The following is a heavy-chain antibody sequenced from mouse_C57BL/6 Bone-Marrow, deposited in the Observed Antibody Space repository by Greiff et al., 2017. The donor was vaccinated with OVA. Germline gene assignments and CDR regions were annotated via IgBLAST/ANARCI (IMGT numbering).Heavy chain of an antibody. CDR1: GFTFSNYW. Sequence: EVKVEESGGGLVQPGGSMKLSCVASGFTFSNYWMNWVRQSPEKGLEWVAQIRLKSDNYATHYAESVKGRFTISRDDSKSSVYLQMNNLRAEDTGIYYCTGEGTGAWFAYWGQGTLVTVSA. D-gene: IGHD4-1*01. V-gene: IGHV6-3*01. J-gene: IGHJ3*01. CDR3: TGEGTGAWFAY. CDR2: IRLKSDNYAT.